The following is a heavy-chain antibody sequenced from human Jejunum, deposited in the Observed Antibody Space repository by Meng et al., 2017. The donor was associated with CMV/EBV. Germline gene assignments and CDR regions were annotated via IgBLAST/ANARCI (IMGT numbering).Heavy chain of an antibody. Sequence: ASGFTFSSYNMTWVRPAPGKGLEWVSSISSSSTYIYYADSVKGRFTISRDNAKNSLYLQMNSLRAEDTAVYYCASHYDFWSGSDYWGQGTLVTVSS. J-gene: IGHJ4*02. CDR2: ISSSSTYI. CDR3: ASHYDFWSGSDY. V-gene: IGHV3-21*01. CDR1: GFTFSSYN. D-gene: IGHD3-3*01.